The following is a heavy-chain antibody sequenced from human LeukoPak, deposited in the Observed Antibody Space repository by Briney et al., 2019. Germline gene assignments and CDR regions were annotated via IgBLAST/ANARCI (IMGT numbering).Heavy chain of an antibody. V-gene: IGHV3-21*01. D-gene: IGHD3-16*02. CDR2: ISSSSSYI. CDR3: ARATFGGVIVRNFDY. CDR1: GFTFSSYS. Sequence: GGSLRLSCAASGFTFSSYSMNWVRQAPGKGLDGVSSISSSSSYIYYADSVKGRFTISRDNAKNSLYLQMNSLRAEDTAVYYCARATFGGVIVRNFDYWGQGTLVTVSS. J-gene: IGHJ4*02.